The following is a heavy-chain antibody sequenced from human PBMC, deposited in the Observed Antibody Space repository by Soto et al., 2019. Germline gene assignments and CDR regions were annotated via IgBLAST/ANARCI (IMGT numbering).Heavy chain of an antibody. CDR2: IYYSGST. J-gene: IGHJ4*02. D-gene: IGHD1-26*01. CDR3: ARRYGGNFDY. CDR1: GGSISSYY. V-gene: IGHV4-59*01. Sequence: QVQLQESGPGLVKPSETLSLTCTVSGGSISSYYWSWIRQPPGKGLEWIGYIYYSGSTNYNPSLTSRVTISVDTSKNQFSLKLTSVTAADTAVYYWARRYGGNFDYWGQGTLVTVSS.